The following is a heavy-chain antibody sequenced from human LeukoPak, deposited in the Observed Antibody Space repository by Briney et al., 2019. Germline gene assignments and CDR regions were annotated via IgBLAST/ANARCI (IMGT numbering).Heavy chain of an antibody. CDR1: GFTFSSYS. CDR3: ASAQWLVHPHFDY. Sequence: GGSLRLSCAASGFTFSSYSMNWVRQAPGKGLEWVSSISSSSSYIYYADSVKGRFTISRDNAKNSLYLQMNSLRAEDTAVYYCASAQWLVHPHFDYWGQGTLVTVSS. D-gene: IGHD6-19*01. J-gene: IGHJ4*02. CDR2: ISSSSSYI. V-gene: IGHV3-21*01.